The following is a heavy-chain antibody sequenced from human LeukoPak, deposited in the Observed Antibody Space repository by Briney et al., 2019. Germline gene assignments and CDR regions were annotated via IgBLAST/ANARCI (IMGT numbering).Heavy chain of an antibody. CDR2: IYHTGST. CDR1: GGSITDYY. J-gene: IGHJ6*02. D-gene: IGHD4-11*01. Sequence: SETLSLTCTVSGGSITDYYRSWLRQPPGKGLQWIGFIYHTGSTSYNPSLRSRVTISVDTSKEQFSLELISVSAADTAVYYCARQPPCRYSSTWPPFYYYGMDVWGQGATVTVSS. CDR3: ARQPPCRYSSTWPPFYYYGMDV. V-gene: IGHV4-59*08.